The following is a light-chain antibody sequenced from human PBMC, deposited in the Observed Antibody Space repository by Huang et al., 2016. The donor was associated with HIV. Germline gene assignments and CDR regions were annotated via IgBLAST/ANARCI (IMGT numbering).Light chain of an antibody. CDR1: QSVDSGY. CDR2: GTS. J-gene: IGKJ2*01. Sequence: ILTQSPGPLSLSPRDRVTLSCRASQSVDSGYVAWYQQKPGQSPRLIVYGTSSRTSGIPSRFSGSGSGRDFSLTISGLESEDFGVYYCQQYGSSMATFGQGTKVDI. CDR3: QQYGSSMAT. V-gene: IGKV3-20*01.